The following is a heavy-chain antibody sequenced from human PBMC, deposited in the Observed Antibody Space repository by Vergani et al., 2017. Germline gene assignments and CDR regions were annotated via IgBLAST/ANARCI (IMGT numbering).Heavy chain of an antibody. CDR3: ARQVHYYDSSGYYYRYFDY. D-gene: IGHD3-22*01. CDR2: IYYSGST. J-gene: IGHJ4*02. CDR1: GGSISSSSYY. V-gene: IGHV4-39*01. Sequence: QLQLQESGPGLVKPSETLSLTCTVSGGSISSSSYYWGWIRQPPGKGLEWIGRIYYSGSTYYNPSLKSRVTISVDTSKNQFSLKLSSVTAADTAVYYCARQVHYYDSSGYYYRYFDYWGQGTLVTVSS.